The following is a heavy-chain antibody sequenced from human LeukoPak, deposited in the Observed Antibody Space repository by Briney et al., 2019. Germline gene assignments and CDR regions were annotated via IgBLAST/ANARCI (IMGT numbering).Heavy chain of an antibody. CDR2: MNPNSGNT. V-gene: IGHV1-8*02. D-gene: IGHD2-2*01. Sequence: PWASVKVSCKASGYTSMSYGINWVRQATGQGLEWMGWMNPNSGNTGYAQKFQGRVTMTRNTSISTAYMELSSLRSEDTAVYYCAIRYCSSTSCYTTPGLDYWGQGTLVTVSS. CDR1: GYTSMSYG. CDR3: AIRYCSSTSCYTTPGLDY. J-gene: IGHJ4*02.